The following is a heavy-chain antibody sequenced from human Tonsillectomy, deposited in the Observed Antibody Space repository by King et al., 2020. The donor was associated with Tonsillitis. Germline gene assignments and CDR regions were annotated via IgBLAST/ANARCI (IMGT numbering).Heavy chain of an antibody. Sequence: QLVQSGGGVVQPGRSLRLSCAASGFMFSSYAMHWVRQAPGKGLEWVTVISYDGSNKYYADSVKGRFTSSRDNSKNTLYLQMNSLRAEDTGVYYCASSGGAAATYYYYGMDFWGQGTTVTVSS. J-gene: IGHJ6*02. CDR3: ASSGGAAATYYYYGMDF. D-gene: IGHD3-10*01. CDR2: ISYDGSNK. V-gene: IGHV3-30*04. CDR1: GFMFSSYA.